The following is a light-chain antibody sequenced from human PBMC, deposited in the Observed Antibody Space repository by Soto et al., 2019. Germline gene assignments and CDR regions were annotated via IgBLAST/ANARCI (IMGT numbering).Light chain of an antibody. CDR3: CSNAGGSTYV. J-gene: IGLJ1*01. CDR1: SSDVGSHKL. Sequence: QSVLAQPASVSGSPGQSITISCTGTSSDVGSHKLVSWYQQYPGKAPKLIIFEASKRPSGVSNRFSGSKSGSTASLTISGLQAEDEADYYCCSNAGGSTYVFGNGTKVTVL. V-gene: IGLV2-23*01. CDR2: EAS.